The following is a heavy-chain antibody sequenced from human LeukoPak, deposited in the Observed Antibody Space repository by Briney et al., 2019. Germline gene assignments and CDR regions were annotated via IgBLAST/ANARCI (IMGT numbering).Heavy chain of an antibody. CDR3: AKDVLVVVAASFDY. D-gene: IGHD2-15*01. CDR1: GFTFSDYY. Sequence: GGSLRLSCAASGFTFSDYYMSWIRQAPGKGLEWVSAISGSGGSTYYADSVKGRFTISRDNSKNTLYLQMNSLRAEDTAVYYCAKDVLVVVAASFDYWGQGTLVTVSS. CDR2: ISGSGGST. J-gene: IGHJ4*02. V-gene: IGHV3-23*01.